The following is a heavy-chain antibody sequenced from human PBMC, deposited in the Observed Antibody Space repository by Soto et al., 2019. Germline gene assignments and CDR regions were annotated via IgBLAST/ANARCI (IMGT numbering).Heavy chain of an antibody. CDR2: ISGSVGST. Sequence: PGGSLRLSCAASGFTFSSHAMSWVREAPGKGLEWVSAISGSVGSTYYADSVKGRFTISRDNSKSTLYLRMNSLRAEDTAVYYCAGSSDWYAWFDPWGQGTLVTVSS. J-gene: IGHJ5*02. D-gene: IGHD6-19*01. CDR3: AGSSDWYAWFDP. V-gene: IGHV3-23*01. CDR1: GFTFSSHA.